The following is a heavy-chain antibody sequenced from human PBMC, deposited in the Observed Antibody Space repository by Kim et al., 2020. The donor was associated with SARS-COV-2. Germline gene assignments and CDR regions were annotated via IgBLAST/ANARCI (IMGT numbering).Heavy chain of an antibody. V-gene: IGHV1-8*01. CDR3: ARGVSYYYGSGSYYRHYYYYGMDV. CDR2: MNPNSGNT. CDR1: GYTFTSYD. Sequence: ASVKVSCKASGYTFTSYDINWVRQATGQGLEWMGWMNPNSGNTGYAQKFQGRVTMTRNTSISTAYMELSSLRSEDTAVYYCARGVSYYYGSGSYYRHYYYYGMDVWGQGTTVTVAS. J-gene: IGHJ6*02. D-gene: IGHD3-10*01.